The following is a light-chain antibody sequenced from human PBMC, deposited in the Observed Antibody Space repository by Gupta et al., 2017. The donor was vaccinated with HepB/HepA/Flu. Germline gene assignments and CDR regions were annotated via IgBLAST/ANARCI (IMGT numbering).Light chain of an antibody. V-gene: IGKV4-1*01. J-gene: IGKJ4*01. CDR3: QQYYSTPLT. Sequence: DLVMNQSPDSLAVSLGERATVNCKSSQSVFYSSNNNNYLAWYQQKPGQPPKLLIYWASARESGVPDRFSGSGSGTDFTLTISSLQAEDVAVYYCQQYYSTPLTFGGGTKVEIK. CDR2: WAS. CDR1: QSVFYSSNNNNY.